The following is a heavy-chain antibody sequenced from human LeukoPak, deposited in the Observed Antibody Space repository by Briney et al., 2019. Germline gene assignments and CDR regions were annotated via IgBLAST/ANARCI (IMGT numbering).Heavy chain of an antibody. CDR3: ARTPHGSGSYSDYYYYYMDV. Sequence: ASVKVSCKTFGYPFSSCGINWVRQAPGQGLEWMGWISGYNGDTNYAQKFQGRVTITADKSTSTAYMELSSLRSEDTAVYYCARTPHGSGSYSDYYYYYMDVWGKGTTVTVSS. D-gene: IGHD3-10*01. V-gene: IGHV1-18*01. CDR2: ISGYNGDT. J-gene: IGHJ6*03. CDR1: GYPFSSCG.